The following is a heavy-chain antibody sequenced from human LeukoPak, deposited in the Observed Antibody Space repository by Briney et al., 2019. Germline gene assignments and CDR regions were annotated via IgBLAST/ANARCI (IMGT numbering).Heavy chain of an antibody. CDR3: ARDKEWFGNFDY. CDR2: IKQDGNEK. J-gene: IGHJ4*02. D-gene: IGHD3-10*01. Sequence: GGSLGLSCAASGFTFSTYWMGWVRQAPGKGLEWVASIKQDGNEKYYVDSVKGRFTISRDDAKNSLFLQMNSLRVEDAAIYYCARDKEWFGNFDYWGQGTLVTVSS. V-gene: IGHV3-7*03. CDR1: GFTFSTYW.